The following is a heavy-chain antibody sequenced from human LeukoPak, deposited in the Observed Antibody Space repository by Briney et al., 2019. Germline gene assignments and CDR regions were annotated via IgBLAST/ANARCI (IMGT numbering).Heavy chain of an antibody. V-gene: IGHV3-21*01. CDR3: AREGTGSGSYYKGPLGY. J-gene: IGHJ4*02. CDR2: ISSSSSYI. Sequence: GGSLRLSCAASGFTFSSYSMNWVRQAPGKGLEWVSSISSSSSYIYYADSVKGRFTISRDNAKNSLCLQMNSLRAEDTAVYYCAREGTGSGSYYKGPLGYWGQGTLVTVSS. D-gene: IGHD3-10*01. CDR1: GFTFSSYS.